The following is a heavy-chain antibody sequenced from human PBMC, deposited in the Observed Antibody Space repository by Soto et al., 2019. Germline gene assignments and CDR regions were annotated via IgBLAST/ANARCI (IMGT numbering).Heavy chain of an antibody. CDR3: ARTGLNINSGWDDDAFDI. Sequence: QVPLVQSGAEVKKPGASVKVSCKASGYTFTGYYMHWVRQAPGQGLEWMGWINPNSGGTNYAQKFQGWVTMTRDTSISTAYMELSRLRSDDTAVYYCARTGLNINSGWDDDAFDIWGQGTMVTVSS. CDR2: INPNSGGT. V-gene: IGHV1-2*04. CDR1: GYTFTGYY. D-gene: IGHD6-19*01. J-gene: IGHJ3*02.